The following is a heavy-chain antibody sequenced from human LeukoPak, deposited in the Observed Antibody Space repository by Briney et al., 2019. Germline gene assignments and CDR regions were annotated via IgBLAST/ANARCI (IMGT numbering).Heavy chain of an antibody. V-gene: IGHV3-33*01. D-gene: IGHD3-3*01. CDR1: RFSFSNYG. CDR2: IWYDGTNK. Sequence: GGSLRLSCAASRFSFSNYGMHWVRQAPGKGLEGVAIIWYDGTNKYYGDSVKGRFTISRDNSKNMLYLQMNSLRAEDTAVYYCARTVDFGVLDGMDVWGLGTTVTVSS. CDR3: ARTVDFGVLDGMDV. J-gene: IGHJ6*02.